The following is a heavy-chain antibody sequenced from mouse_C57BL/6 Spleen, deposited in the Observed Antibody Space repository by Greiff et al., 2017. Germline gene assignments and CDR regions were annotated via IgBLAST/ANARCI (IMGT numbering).Heavy chain of an antibody. CDR2: ISYDGSN. D-gene: IGHD2-14*01. J-gene: IGHJ1*03. CDR1: GYSITSGYY. V-gene: IGHV3-6*01. CDR3: ARDVGSYWYFDV. Sequence: VQLQESGPGLVKPSQSLSLTCSVTGYSITSGYYWNWIRQFPGNKLEWMGYISYDGSNNYNPSLKNRISITRDTSKNQFFLKLNSVTTEDTATYYCARDVGSYWYFDVWGTGTTVTVSS.